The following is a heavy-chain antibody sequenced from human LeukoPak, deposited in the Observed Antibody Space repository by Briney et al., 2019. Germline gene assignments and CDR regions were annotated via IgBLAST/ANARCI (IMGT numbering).Heavy chain of an antibody. J-gene: IGHJ4*02. CDR3: ARNGYTSGWYRN. V-gene: IGHV3-53*01. Sequence: GGSLRLSCAASGFTVSSNYMSWVRQAPGKGLEWVSTIYSGGSTYYADSVKGRFTISRDIFKNTLYLQMNSLRGEDTAVYYCARNGYTSGWYRNWGQGTLVTVSS. CDR1: GFTVSSNY. CDR2: IYSGGST. D-gene: IGHD6-19*01.